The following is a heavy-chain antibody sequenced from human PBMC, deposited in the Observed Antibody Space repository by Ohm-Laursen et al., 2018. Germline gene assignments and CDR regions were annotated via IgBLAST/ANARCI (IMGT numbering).Heavy chain of an antibody. J-gene: IGHJ4*02. CDR2: IYDSGST. V-gene: IGHV4-38-2*01. CDR1: GYSISSGYY. Sequence: SDTLSLTCGASGYSISSGYYWGWIRQPPGKGLAWIGSIYDSGSTYYNPSLKCRVTISVDTSKNKFSLKLSSVTAADTAVYYCARLLGTPRYYFDYWGQGSLVTVSS. CDR3: ARLLGTPRYYFDY. D-gene: IGHD1-1*01.